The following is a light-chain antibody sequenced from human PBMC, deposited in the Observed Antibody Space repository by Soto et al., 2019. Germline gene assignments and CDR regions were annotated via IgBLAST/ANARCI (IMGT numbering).Light chain of an antibody. CDR2: GAS. CDR1: QSVSSSY. V-gene: IGKV3-20*01. J-gene: IGKJ5*01. CDR3: QQDDSRPIT. Sequence: EIVLTQSPGTLSLSPGERATLSCRSSQSVSSSYLAWYQQKPGQPPRLLIYGASSRATGIPDRFSGSGSGTDFTLTISRLEPEDFAVFYCQQDDSRPITFGQGTRLE.